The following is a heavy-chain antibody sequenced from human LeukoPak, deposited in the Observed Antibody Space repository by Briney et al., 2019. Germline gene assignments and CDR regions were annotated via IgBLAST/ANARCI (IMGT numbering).Heavy chain of an antibody. J-gene: IGHJ4*02. Sequence: GGSLRLSCAASGFTFSSYAMSWVRQAPGKGLEWVSAISGSGGSTYYADSVKGRFTISRDNSKNTLYLQMNSLRAEDTAVYYCAAPLRGTYYYDSSGYSVGYWGQGTLVTVSS. D-gene: IGHD3-22*01. CDR3: AAPLRGTYYYDSSGYSVGY. V-gene: IGHV3-23*01. CDR1: GFTFSSYA. CDR2: ISGSGGST.